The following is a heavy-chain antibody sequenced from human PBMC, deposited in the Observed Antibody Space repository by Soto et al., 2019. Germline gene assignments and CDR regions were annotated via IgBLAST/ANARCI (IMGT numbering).Heavy chain of an antibody. J-gene: IGHJ4*02. Sequence: EVQLVESGGGLVQPGGSLRLSCAASGFTFSSYSMNWVRQAPGKGLEWVSYISSSSSTIYYADSVKGRFTISRDNAKNSLYLQMNSLRDEDTAVYYCAKGDSGYDFSVADWGQGTLVTVSS. CDR3: AKGDSGYDFSVAD. CDR2: ISSSSSTI. D-gene: IGHD5-12*01. V-gene: IGHV3-48*02. CDR1: GFTFSSYS.